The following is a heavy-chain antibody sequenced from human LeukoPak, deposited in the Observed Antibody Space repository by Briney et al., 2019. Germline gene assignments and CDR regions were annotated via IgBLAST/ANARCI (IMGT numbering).Heavy chain of an antibody. V-gene: IGHV3-23*01. CDR2: ISRSGDST. CDR3: AKTITVAGSEYHFDC. D-gene: IGHD6-19*01. CDR1: GFTFSSCA. J-gene: IGHJ4*02. Sequence: GGSLRLSCAASGFTFSSCAMSWVRQAPGKGLAWVSRISRSGDSTYYADSVKGRFTISRDNSKNTLYLQMNSLRAEDTAIYYCAKTITVAGSEYHFDCWGQGTPVTVSS.